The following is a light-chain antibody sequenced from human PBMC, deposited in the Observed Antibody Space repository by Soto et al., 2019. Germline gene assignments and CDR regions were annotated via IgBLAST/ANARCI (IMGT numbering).Light chain of an antibody. CDR3: QHYNSYSEA. V-gene: IGKV3-15*01. CDR1: QSVSSK. Sequence: EIVMTQSPATLSLSPGQRATLSCRASQSVSSKLAWYQQRPGQAPRLLIYSASTRATGIPARFSGSGSGTEFTLTISSLQSEDFAVYYCQHYNSYSEAFGQGTKVDIK. CDR2: SAS. J-gene: IGKJ1*01.